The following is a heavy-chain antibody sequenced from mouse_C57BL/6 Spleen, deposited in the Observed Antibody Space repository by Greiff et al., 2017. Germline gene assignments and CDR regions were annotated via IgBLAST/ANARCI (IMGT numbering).Heavy chain of an antibody. V-gene: IGHV1-69*01. CDR2: INPSDSYT. J-gene: IGHJ2*01. D-gene: IGHD3-2*01. CDR1: GYTFTSYL. Sequence: QVQLQQPGAELVMPGASVKLSCKASGYTFTSYLMHWVKQRPGQGLEWIGEINPSDSYTNYNQKFKGKSTLTVDKSSSTAYMQLSSLTSEDSAVYYCARSGQLGYYFDYWGQGTTLTVSS. CDR3: ARSGQLGYYFDY.